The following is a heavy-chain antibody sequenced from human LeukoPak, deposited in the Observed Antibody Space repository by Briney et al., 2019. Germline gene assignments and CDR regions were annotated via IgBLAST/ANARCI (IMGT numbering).Heavy chain of an antibody. V-gene: IGHV4-59*01. D-gene: IGHD3-9*01. CDR3: ARSKDILTGYCFDY. CDR2: IYYSGST. Sequence: SETLSLTCAVYGGSFSGYYWSWIRQPPGKGLEWIGYIYYSGSTKYNPSLKSRVTISVDTSKKQFSLKLSSVTAADTAVYYCARSKDILTGYCFDYWGQGTLVTVSS. J-gene: IGHJ4*02. CDR1: GGSFSGYY.